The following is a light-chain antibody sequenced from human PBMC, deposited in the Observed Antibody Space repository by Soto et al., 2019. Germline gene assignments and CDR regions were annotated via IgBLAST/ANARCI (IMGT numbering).Light chain of an antibody. Sequence: AIQLTQSPSSLSASVGDSITLTCPASQGVRNSLAWYQQKPGMDPELLIYDASNLESGVPSRFSGSGSGTDFTLSISNLQPEDSATYYCQQFNIYPLTFGGGTRLEI. CDR1: QGVRNS. V-gene: IGKV1-13*02. CDR2: DAS. J-gene: IGKJ4*01. CDR3: QQFNIYPLT.